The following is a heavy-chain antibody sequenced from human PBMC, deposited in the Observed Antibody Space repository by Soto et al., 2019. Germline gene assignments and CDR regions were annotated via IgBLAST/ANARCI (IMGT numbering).Heavy chain of an antibody. Sequence: PGESLKISCKASGYSFTSYWIGWVRQMPGKGLEWMGIIYPGDSDTRYSPSFQGQVTISADKSTSTAYLQWSSLKATDTAMYYCARRWLQLRECDYWGQGTLGTVSS. CDR1: GYSFTSYW. D-gene: IGHD5-12*01. J-gene: IGHJ4*02. CDR2: IYPGDSDT. V-gene: IGHV5-51*01. CDR3: ARRWLQLRECDY.